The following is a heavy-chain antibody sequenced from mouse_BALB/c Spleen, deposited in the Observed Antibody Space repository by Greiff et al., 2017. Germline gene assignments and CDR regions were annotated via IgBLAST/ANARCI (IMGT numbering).Heavy chain of an antibody. J-gene: IGHJ2*01. Sequence: EVKLQESGPGLVKPSQSLSLTCTVTGYSITSDYAWNWIRQFPGNKLEWMGYISYSGSTSYNPSLKSRISITRDTSKNQFFLQLNSVTTEDTATYYCASESSFFDYWGQGTTLTVSS. CDR3: ASESSFFDY. V-gene: IGHV3-2*02. CDR2: ISYSGST. D-gene: IGHD1-1*01. CDR1: GYSITSDYA.